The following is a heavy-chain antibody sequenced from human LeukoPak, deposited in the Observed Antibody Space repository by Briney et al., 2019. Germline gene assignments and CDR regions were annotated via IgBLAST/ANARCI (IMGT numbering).Heavy chain of an antibody. CDR3: AKEAGLSDY. Sequence: GGSQRLSCAASGFTFSSYGMHWVRQAPGKGLEWVAVISYDGSNKYYADSVKGRFTISRDNSKNTLYLQMNSLRAEDTAVYYCAKEAGLSDYWGQGTLVTVSS. D-gene: IGHD6-13*01. V-gene: IGHV3-30*18. CDR2: ISYDGSNK. J-gene: IGHJ4*02. CDR1: GFTFSSYG.